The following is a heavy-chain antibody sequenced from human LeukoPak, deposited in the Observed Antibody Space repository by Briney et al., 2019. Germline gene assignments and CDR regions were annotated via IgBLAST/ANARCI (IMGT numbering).Heavy chain of an antibody. V-gene: IGHV4-4*07. Sequence: PSETLSLTCTVSGGSISGYYWSWIRQPAGKGLEWIGRIYTSGSTNYNPSLKSRVTMSVDTSKNQFSLKLSSVTAADTAVYYCARCTEDYYYYYYMDVWGKGTTVTVSS. D-gene: IGHD2-8*02. J-gene: IGHJ6*03. CDR2: IYTSGST. CDR1: GGSISGYY. CDR3: ARCTEDYYYYYYMDV.